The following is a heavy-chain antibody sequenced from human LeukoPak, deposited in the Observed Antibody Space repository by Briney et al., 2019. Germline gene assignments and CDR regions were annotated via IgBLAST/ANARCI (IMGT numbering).Heavy chain of an antibody. CDR1: GGTITGYH. J-gene: IGHJ4*02. CDR3: ARVGSGSHFDY. CDR2: ADSSGST. V-gene: IGHV4-59*01. Sequence: KPSETLSLTCAVSGGTITGYHWSWIRQPPGKGLDWIGYADSSGSTLYNASLKSRVAISVDTSQRQLSLRLTSVTAADTAVYYCARVGSGSHFDYWGQGTLVAVSS. D-gene: IGHD5-12*01.